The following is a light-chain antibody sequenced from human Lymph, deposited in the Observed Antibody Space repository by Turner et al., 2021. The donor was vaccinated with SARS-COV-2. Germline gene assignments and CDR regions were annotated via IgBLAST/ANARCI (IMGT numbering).Light chain of an antibody. CDR3: KQYRKLPWT. J-gene: IGKJ1*01. Sequence: DIQMTQTTSSLSASLGDRVTIYCSASQDINNYLNWYQQKPDGTFKLLIYYTSSLHSGVPSRFSGSGSGTDHSLTISNLESEDVATYYCKQYRKLPWTFGGGTKLEIK. V-gene: IGKV1-33*01. CDR2: YTS. CDR1: QDINNY.